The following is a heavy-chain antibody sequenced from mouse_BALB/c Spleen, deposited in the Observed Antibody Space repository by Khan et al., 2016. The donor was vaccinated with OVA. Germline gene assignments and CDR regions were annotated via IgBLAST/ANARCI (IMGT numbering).Heavy chain of an antibody. D-gene: IGHD1-1*01. Sequence: EVQLVESGPGLVKPSQSLSLTCTVTGYSITSGYAWNWIRQFPGNKLEWMGYISYSGSTSYNPSLRSRISITRDTSKNQFFLQLNSVTTEDTATYYCARKNYYGYAMDYWGQGTSVTGSS. CDR2: ISYSGST. CDR3: ARKNYYGYAMDY. J-gene: IGHJ4*01. CDR1: GYSITSGYA. V-gene: IGHV3-2*02.